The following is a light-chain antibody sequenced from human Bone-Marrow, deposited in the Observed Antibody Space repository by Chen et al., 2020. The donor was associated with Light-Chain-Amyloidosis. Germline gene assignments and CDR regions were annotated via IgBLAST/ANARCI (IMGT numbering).Light chain of an antibody. Sequence: EIVLTQSPGTLSLFPGEGANLSCRASQTISSNYLTWYQQKFGQAPRLLLYGSSSRATGIPDRFTGSGSGTDFTLTINRLEPEDFAIYYWQQYGTSPLTYGGGTKVEIK. CDR1: QTISSNY. V-gene: IGKV3-20*01. J-gene: IGKJ4*01. CDR2: GSS. CDR3: QQYGTSPLT.